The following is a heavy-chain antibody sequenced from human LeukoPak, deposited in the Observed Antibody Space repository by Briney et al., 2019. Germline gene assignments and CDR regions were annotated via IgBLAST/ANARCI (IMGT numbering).Heavy chain of an antibody. Sequence: GGSLRLSCAASGFTFGNFWMSWVRQAPGRGLQWVASMKGDGSHIYYVDSVKGRFTISRDNARNSLYLQMNSLTAEDTAVHYCARLFGGVTTFDYWGQGALVTVSS. D-gene: IGHD2-8*02. CDR2: MKGDGSHI. V-gene: IGHV3-7*01. J-gene: IGHJ4*02. CDR3: ARLFGGVTTFDY. CDR1: GFTFGNFW.